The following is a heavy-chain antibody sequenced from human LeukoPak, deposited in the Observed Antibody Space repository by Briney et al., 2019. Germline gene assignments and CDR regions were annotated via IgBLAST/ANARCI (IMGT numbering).Heavy chain of an antibody. Sequence: GGSLRLSCAASGFIFSNYAMTWVRQARGKGLEGVSVISGSGDTTYYGDSVKGRFTISRDNSENTLFLQMNSLRDEDTAVYYCAREVDYGMDVWGKGTTVIVSS. D-gene: IGHD1-26*01. CDR3: AREVDYGMDV. CDR2: ISGSGDTT. J-gene: IGHJ6*04. V-gene: IGHV3-23*01. CDR1: GFIFSNYA.